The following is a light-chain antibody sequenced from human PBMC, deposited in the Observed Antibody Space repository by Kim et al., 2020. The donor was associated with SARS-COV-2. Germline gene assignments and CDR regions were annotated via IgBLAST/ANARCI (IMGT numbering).Light chain of an antibody. CDR2: DAS. Sequence: EIVLTQSPATLSLSPGERATHSCRASQSVSSYLAWYQQKPGQAPRLLIYDASHRATGIPARFSGSGSGTDFTLTISSLEPEDFAVYYCQQRSNLPPLTLRGENKVEIK. V-gene: IGKV3-11*01. J-gene: IGKJ4*01. CDR1: QSVSSY. CDR3: QQRSNLPPLT.